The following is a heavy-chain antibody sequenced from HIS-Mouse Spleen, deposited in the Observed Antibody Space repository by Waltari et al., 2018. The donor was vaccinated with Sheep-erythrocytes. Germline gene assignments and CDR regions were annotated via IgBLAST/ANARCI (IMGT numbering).Heavy chain of an antibody. CDR3: ARALANWGSSFDY. Sequence: QVQLQESGPGLVKPSQTLSRTCTVAGGSISSGAYYWSWIRQPPGKGLEWIGYIYYSGSTYYNPSLKSRVTISVDTSKNQFSLKLSSVTAADTAVYYCARALANWGSSFDYWGQGTLVTVSS. CDR1: GGSISSGAYY. J-gene: IGHJ4*02. V-gene: IGHV4-30-4*01. CDR2: IYYSGST. D-gene: IGHD7-27*01.